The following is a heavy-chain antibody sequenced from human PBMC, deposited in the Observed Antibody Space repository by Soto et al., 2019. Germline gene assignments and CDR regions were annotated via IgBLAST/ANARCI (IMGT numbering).Heavy chain of an antibody. Sequence: SVKVSCKASGDTFSGSYTISWGRLAPGQGLEWMGGITPILDTTHYAQKFQDRVTITADESTNTAYMELSSLRSDDTAVYYCAKTPPRTTATAYYFDYWGPGPLVTV. CDR1: GDTFSGSYT. D-gene: IGHD4-17*01. V-gene: IGHV1-69*13. J-gene: IGHJ4*02. CDR3: AKTPPRTTATAYYFDY. CDR2: ITPILDTT.